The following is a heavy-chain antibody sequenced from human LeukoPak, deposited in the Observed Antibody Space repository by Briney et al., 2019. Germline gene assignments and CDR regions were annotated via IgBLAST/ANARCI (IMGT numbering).Heavy chain of an antibody. Sequence: GASVKVSCKASGYTFTGYYMHWVRQAPGQGLEWMGWINPNSGGTNCAQKFQGRVTMTRDTSISTAYMELSRLRSDDTAVYYCASPHCSGGSCYSRSDAFDIWGQGTMVTVSS. CDR2: INPNSGGT. CDR3: ASPHCSGGSCYSRSDAFDI. D-gene: IGHD2-15*01. J-gene: IGHJ3*02. CDR1: GYTFTGYY. V-gene: IGHV1-2*02.